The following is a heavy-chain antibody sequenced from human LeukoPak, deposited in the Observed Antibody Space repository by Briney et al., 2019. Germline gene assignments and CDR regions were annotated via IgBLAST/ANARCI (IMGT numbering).Heavy chain of an antibody. CDR2: INHSGST. D-gene: IGHD6-13*01. V-gene: IGHV4-34*01. CDR1: GGSFSGYY. CDR3: ARRRRKATIAAADRNWFDP. Sequence: SETLSLTCAVYGGSFSGYYWSWIRQPPGKGLEWIGEINHSGSTNYNPSLKSRVTISVDTSKNQFSLKLSSVTAADTAVYYCARRRRKATIAAADRNWFDPWGQGTLVIVSS. J-gene: IGHJ5*02.